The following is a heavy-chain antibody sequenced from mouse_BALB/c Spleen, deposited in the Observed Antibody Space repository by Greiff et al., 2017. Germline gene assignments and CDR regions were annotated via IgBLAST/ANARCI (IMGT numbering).Heavy chain of an antibody. V-gene: IGHV1-26*01. D-gene: IGHD2-10*02. Sequence: VQLQQSGPELVKPGASVKISCKASGYTFTDYYMNWVKQSHGKSLEWIGLVNPNNGGTSYNQKFKGKATLTVDKSSSTAYMELRSLTSEDSAVYYSARGEYGNYYYAMDYWGQGTSVTVSS. CDR2: VNPNNGGT. CDR3: ARGEYGNYYYAMDY. CDR1: GYTFTDYY. J-gene: IGHJ4*01.